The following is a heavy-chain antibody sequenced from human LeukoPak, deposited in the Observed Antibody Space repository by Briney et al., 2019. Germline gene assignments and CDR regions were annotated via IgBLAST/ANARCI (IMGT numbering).Heavy chain of an antibody. CDR3: ARVVPPTDYGSGSYFWDPYYFDY. Sequence: GGSLRLSCAASGFTLSTYAMSWVRQTPGKGLEWVAATSSSDAGTYHADSVRGRFTISRDNSKNTLYLQMNSLRAEDTAVYYCARVVPPTDYGSGSYFWDPYYFDYWGQGTLVTVSS. J-gene: IGHJ4*02. CDR1: GFTLSTYA. D-gene: IGHD3-10*01. CDR2: TSSSDAGT. V-gene: IGHV3-23*01.